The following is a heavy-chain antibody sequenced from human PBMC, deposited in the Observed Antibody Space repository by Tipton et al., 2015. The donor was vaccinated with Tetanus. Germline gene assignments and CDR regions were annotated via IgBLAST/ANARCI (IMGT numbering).Heavy chain of an antibody. Sequence: QLVQSGAEVKKPGASVKVSCKASGYTFTSYDINWVRQATGQGLEWMGWMNPNSGNTGYAQKFQCRVTMTRNTSISTAYMELSSLRSEAPAVYYCARGEFRGNWFGPWGQGTLVTVPP. CDR3: ARGEFRGNWFGP. CDR2: MNPNSGNT. V-gene: IGHV1-8*01. D-gene: IGHD3-10*01. CDR1: GYTFTSYD. J-gene: IGHJ5*02.